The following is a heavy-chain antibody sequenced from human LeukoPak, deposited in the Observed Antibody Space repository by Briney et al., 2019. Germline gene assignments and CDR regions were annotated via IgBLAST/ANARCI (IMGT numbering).Heavy chain of an antibody. CDR3: ARMATGYLSSSGGA. CDR1: GDSIIGYY. CDR2: IHYSGST. Sequence: SETLPLTCTVSGDSIIGYYWSWIRQPPGKGLEWIGYIHYSGSTNYNPSLQSRVTISVDTSRSHFSLKLSSATAADAAVYYCARMATGYLSSSGGAWGQGTLVTVSS. V-gene: IGHV4-59*01. D-gene: IGHD5-12*01. J-gene: IGHJ5*02.